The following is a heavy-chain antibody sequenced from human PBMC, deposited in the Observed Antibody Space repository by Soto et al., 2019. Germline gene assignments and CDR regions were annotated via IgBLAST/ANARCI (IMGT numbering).Heavy chain of an antibody. D-gene: IGHD1-1*01. J-gene: IGHJ6*02. Sequence: LRLSCAASGFTFSSYWMSWVRQAPGKGLEWVANIKQDGSEKYYVDSVKGRFTISRDNAKNSLYLQMNSLRAEDTAVYYCARDIFVGYNWNDRDYYYYYGMDVWGQGTTVTVSS. CDR3: ARDIFVGYNWNDRDYYYYYGMDV. V-gene: IGHV3-7*03. CDR1: GFTFSSYW. CDR2: IKQDGSEK.